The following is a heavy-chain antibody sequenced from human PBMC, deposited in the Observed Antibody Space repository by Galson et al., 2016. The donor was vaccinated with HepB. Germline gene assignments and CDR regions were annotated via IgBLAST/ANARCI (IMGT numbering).Heavy chain of an antibody. D-gene: IGHD1-1*01. CDR1: GYSFTDYR. V-gene: IGHV1-46*01. CDR2: INPRGGAT. J-gene: IGHJ6*02. CDR3: ASGLIATGASYYYNVMDV. Sequence: SVKVSCKASGYSFTDYRIHWVRQAPGQGLECMGVINPRGGATDYVQKFQGRVTMTSDTSTRPVYMELSSLTFEDTAVYFCASGLIATGASYYYNVMDVWGQGTTVTVS.